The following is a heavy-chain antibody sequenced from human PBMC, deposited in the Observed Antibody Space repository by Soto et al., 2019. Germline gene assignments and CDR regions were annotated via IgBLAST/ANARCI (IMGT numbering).Heavy chain of an antibody. CDR2: ISCSGGST. CDR1: GFTFISYA. Sequence: PGGSLRLSCASSGFTFISYAMSWVRQAPGKGLEWVSAISCSGGSTYYADSVKGRFTISRDNSKNTLYLQMNSLRAEDTAVYYCAKDPDSSGYYSHYYYYGMDVWGQGTTVTVSS. CDR3: AKDPDSSGYYSHYYYYGMDV. J-gene: IGHJ6*02. D-gene: IGHD3-22*01. V-gene: IGHV3-23*01.